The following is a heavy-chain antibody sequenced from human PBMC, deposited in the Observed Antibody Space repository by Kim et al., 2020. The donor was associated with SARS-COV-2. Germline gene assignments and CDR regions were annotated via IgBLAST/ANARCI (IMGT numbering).Heavy chain of an antibody. V-gene: IGHV3-48*02. CDR2: ISSSSSTI. CDR3: AREGTLTIFGVAPPGYYYYMDV. Sequence: GGSLRLSCAASGFTFSSYSMNWVRQAPGKGLEWVSYISSSSSTIYYADSVMGRFTISRDNAKNSLYLQMSSLRDEDTAVYYCAREGTLTIFGVAPPGYYYYMDVGSKRTAVTISS. D-gene: IGHD3-3*01. J-gene: IGHJ6*03. CDR1: GFTFSSYS.